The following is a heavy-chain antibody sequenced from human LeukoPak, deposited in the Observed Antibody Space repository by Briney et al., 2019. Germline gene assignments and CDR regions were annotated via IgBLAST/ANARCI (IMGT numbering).Heavy chain of an antibody. V-gene: IGHV1-8*01. D-gene: IGHD1-14*01. CDR2: MNPKSGYT. CDR1: GYTFTTYD. J-gene: IGHJ5*02. CDR3: ARVSPDSDP. Sequence: GASVKVSCKASGYTFTTYDISWVRQATGQGLEWMGWMNPKSGYTGYAQKFQGRVTMTRNTSISTAYMELNRLTSEDTAVYYCARVSPDSDPWGQGTLVTVSS.